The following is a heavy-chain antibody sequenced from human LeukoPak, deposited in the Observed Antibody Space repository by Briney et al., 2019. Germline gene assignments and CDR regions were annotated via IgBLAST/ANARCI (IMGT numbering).Heavy chain of an antibody. CDR3: AREGLKDYGDFFHY. CDR2: IKQDGSEK. V-gene: IGHV3-7*01. Sequence: GGALRLSCAASGFTFSSYWMSWVRQAPGKGLEWVANIKQDGSEKYYVDSVKGRFTISRDNAKSSLYLQMNSLRAEDTAVYYCAREGLKDYGDFFHYWGQGTLVTVSS. J-gene: IGHJ4*02. CDR1: GFTFSSYW. D-gene: IGHD4-17*01.